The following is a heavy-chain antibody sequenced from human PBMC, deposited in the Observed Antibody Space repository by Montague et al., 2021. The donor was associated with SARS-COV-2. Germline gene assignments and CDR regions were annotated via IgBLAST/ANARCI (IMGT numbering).Heavy chain of an antibody. CDR3: ARGSGGMGNAFDI. D-gene: IGHD6-19*01. CDR2: SYYSGST. J-gene: IGHJ3*02. Sequence: SETLSLTCTVSGGSISSYYWIWIWQPPRQGLEWIGYSYYSGSTNYYSSLKRRVTITVDTSKYQISLTLSSVSAAATAVYYCARGSGGMGNAFDIWGQGTMVTVSS. V-gene: IGHV4-59*01. CDR1: GGSISSYY.